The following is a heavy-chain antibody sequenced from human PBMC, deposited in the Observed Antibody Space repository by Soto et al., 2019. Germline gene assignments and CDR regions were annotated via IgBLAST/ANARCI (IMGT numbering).Heavy chain of an antibody. CDR1: GGSISSSSYY. J-gene: IGHJ3*02. V-gene: IGHV4-39*01. CDR2: IYYSGST. Sequence: QLQLQESGPGLVKPSETLSLTCTVSGGSISSSSYYWGWIRQPPGKGLEWIGSIYYSGSTYYNPSLKSRVPISVDTSKTQFSLKLSSVTAADTAVYYCARHLPSCSGGSCYSGAFDIWGQGTMVTVSS. CDR3: ARHLPSCSGGSCYSGAFDI. D-gene: IGHD2-15*01.